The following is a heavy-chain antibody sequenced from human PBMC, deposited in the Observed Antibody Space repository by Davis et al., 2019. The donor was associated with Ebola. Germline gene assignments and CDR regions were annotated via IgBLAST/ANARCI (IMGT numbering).Heavy chain of an antibody. CDR2: ISGSDGST. CDR3: AKQLFWFGEETT. CDR1: VITFSSYA. D-gene: IGHD3-10*01. Sequence: GESLRISCADSVITFSSYAMTWVRQAPGKGLEWVSAISGSDGSTYYADSVKGRFTISRDNSKNTLYLQMNSLRAEDTAVYYCAKQLFWFGEETTWGQGTLVAVSS. J-gene: IGHJ5*02. V-gene: IGHV3-23*01.